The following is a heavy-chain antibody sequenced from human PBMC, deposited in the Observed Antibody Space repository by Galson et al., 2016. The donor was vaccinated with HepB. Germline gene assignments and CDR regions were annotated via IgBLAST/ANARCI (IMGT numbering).Heavy chain of an antibody. J-gene: IGHJ4*02. CDR3: ARGFLYGSGIFIDF. D-gene: IGHD3-10*01. Sequence: ETLSLTCGVSGGSFTGHYWSWVRQPPGKGLEWIGENNHGGNTNYNPSLKSRVTISVDTSKKQFSLNLRSVTAADAAVYYCARGFLYGSGIFIDFWGQGTLVTVSS. V-gene: IGHV4-34*01. CDR1: GGSFTGHY. CDR2: NNHGGNT.